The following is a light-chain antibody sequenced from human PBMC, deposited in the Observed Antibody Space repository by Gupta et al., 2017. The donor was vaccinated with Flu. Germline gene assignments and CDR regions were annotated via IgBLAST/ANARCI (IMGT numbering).Light chain of an antibody. V-gene: IGKV1-39*01. J-gene: IGKJ4*01. Sequence: DIQMTQSPSSLSASVGDRVTITCRASQSINSYLNWYQQKPGKAPKLLIYAASSLQSGVASRFSSSGSGTDFTLTISSLQPEDFATYYCQQSYRAPLTFGGGTRVEIK. CDR2: AAS. CDR1: QSINSY. CDR3: QQSYRAPLT.